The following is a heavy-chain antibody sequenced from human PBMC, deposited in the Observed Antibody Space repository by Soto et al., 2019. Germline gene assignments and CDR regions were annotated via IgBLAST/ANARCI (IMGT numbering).Heavy chain of an antibody. Sequence: GGSLRLSCAASGFTFSGYAMSWVRQAPGKGLEWISAISGSGTNAYYADSVQGRFTISRDNSKNTLYLQMNSLRTEDTAVYYCARVGYYDSSGLDYWGQGTLVTVSS. CDR3: ARVGYYDSSGLDY. CDR2: ISGSGTNA. V-gene: IGHV3-23*01. D-gene: IGHD3-22*01. CDR1: GFTFSGYA. J-gene: IGHJ4*02.